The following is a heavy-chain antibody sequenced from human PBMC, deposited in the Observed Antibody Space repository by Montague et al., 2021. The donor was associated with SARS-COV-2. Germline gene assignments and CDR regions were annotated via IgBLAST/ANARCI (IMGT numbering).Heavy chain of an antibody. CDR1: GSISGYY. CDR3: ARQYIGYNRRFDY. Sequence: SETLSLTCTVSGSISGYYWTWIRQSAGKGLEWIGRISSSGGIDYNASLKSRVTMSLDTSKIQLSLKLSSVTAADTAVYYCARQYIGYNRRFDYWGQGAPVTASP. J-gene: IGHJ4*02. CDR2: ISSSGGI. D-gene: IGHD5-12*01. V-gene: IGHV4-4*07.